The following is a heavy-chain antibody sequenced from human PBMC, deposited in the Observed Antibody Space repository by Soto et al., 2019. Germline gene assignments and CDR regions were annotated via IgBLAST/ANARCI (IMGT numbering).Heavy chain of an antibody. CDR2: IIPIFGTA. J-gene: IGHJ4*02. CDR3: ARMSKDWNDDVDY. V-gene: IGHV1-69*12. Sequence: QVQLVQSGAEVKKPGSSVKVSCKASGGTFSSYAISWVRQAPGQGLEWMGGIIPIFGTANYAQKSQGRVTITADESTSTAYMEISSLRSEDTAVDYCARMSKDWNDDVDYWGQGTLVTVSS. D-gene: IGHD1-1*01. CDR1: GGTFSSYA.